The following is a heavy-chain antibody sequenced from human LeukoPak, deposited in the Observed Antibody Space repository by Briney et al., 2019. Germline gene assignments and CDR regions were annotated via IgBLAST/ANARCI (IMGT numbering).Heavy chain of an antibody. CDR2: ISYDGSNK. D-gene: IGHD6-13*01. CDR1: GFTFSSYA. CDR3: AKGGEVSSWYKRLKLYFDY. V-gene: IGHV3-30*04. Sequence: PGRSLRLSCAASGFTFSSYAMHWVRQAPGKGLEWVASISYDGSNKYYADSVKGRFTISRDNSKNTLFLQMNSLRAEDTAVYYCAKGGEVSSWYKRLKLYFDYWGQGTLVTVSS. J-gene: IGHJ4*02.